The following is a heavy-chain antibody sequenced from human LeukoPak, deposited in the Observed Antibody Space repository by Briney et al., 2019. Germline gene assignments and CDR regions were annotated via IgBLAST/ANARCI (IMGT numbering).Heavy chain of an antibody. J-gene: IGHJ6*02. V-gene: IGHV4-31*11. Sequence: SETLSLTCAVYGGSFSGYYWSWIRQHPGKGLEWIGYIYYSGSTYYNPSLKSRVTISVDTSKNQFSLKLSSVTAADTAVYYCARESVDTANYYYYYGMDVWGQGTTVTVSS. CDR2: IYYSGST. CDR1: GGSFSGYY. CDR3: ARESVDTANYYYYYGMDV. D-gene: IGHD5-18*01.